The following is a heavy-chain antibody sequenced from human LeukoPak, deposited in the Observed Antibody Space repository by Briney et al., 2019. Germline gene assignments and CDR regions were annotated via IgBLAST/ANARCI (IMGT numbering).Heavy chain of an antibody. D-gene: IGHD4/OR15-4a*01. J-gene: IGHJ6*02. CDR2: IYYSGTT. CDR1: GGSISHYY. CDR3: AREDPRTKVPEGMDV. V-gene: IGHV4-59*01. Sequence: PSETLSLTCTVSGGSISHYYWSWIRQPPGKGLEWIGYIYYSGTTNYNPSLKSRITISVDTSKNQFSLKLNSVTAADTAVYYCAREDPRTKVPEGMDVWGQGTTVTVSS.